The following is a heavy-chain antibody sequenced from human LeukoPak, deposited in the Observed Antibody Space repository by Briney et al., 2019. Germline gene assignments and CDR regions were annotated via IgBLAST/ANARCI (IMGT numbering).Heavy chain of an antibody. J-gene: IGHJ4*02. V-gene: IGHV3-23*01. CDR2: ISGSGGST. CDR3: AKGGRWEKVDY. D-gene: IGHD1-26*01. CDR1: GLTFSSYA. Sequence: GGSLRLSCAASGLTFSSYAMSWVRQAPGKGLEWVSTISGSGGSTYYADSVKGRFTISRDNSKNTLYLQMNSLRAEDTAVYYCAKGGRWEKVDYWGQGTLVTVSS.